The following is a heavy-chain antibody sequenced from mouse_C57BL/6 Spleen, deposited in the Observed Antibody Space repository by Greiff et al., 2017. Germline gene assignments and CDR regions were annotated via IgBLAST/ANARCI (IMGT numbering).Heavy chain of an antibody. CDR1: GFSLSNFGMG. CDR3: ARSHYYGSSLYFDV. D-gene: IGHD1-1*01. CDR2: IWWDDAK. Sequence: QVTLKECGPGILQPSQTLSLPCSFSGFSLSNFGMGVGWIRQPSGKGLEWLAHIWWDDAKYYNPALKSRLTISKDTSKNQVFLQIANVDPADTATYDCARSHYYGSSLYFDVWGTGTTVTVSS. J-gene: IGHJ1*03. V-gene: IGHV8-8*01.